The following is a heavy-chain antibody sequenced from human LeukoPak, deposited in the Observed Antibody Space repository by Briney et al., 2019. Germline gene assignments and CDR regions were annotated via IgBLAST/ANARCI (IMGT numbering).Heavy chain of an antibody. J-gene: IGHJ6*02. D-gene: IGHD2-2*01. Sequence: PGGSLRLSCVASGFTFSSYGMHWVRQAPGKGLEWVSVIYSGGSTYYADSVKGRFTISRDNSKNTPYLQMNSLRAEDTAVYYCARRPAAKYYYYGMDVWGQGTTVTVSS. V-gene: IGHV3-53*01. CDR1: GFTFSSYG. CDR2: IYSGGST. CDR3: ARRPAAKYYYYGMDV.